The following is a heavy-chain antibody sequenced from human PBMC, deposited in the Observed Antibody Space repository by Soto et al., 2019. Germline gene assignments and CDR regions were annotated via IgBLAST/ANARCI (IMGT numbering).Heavy chain of an antibody. CDR1: GFTFGDYA. Sequence: PGGSLRLSCATSGFTFGDYAVGWVRHAPGKGLEWVSLIAWDGRTPYYADSVQGRFTISRDNTENSLYLQMNSLRVDDTAFYYCTVTVYGHAFDVWGQGTMVTVSS. CDR3: TVTVYGHAFDV. CDR2: IAWDGRTP. V-gene: IGHV3-43D*04. D-gene: IGHD2-21*02. J-gene: IGHJ3*01.